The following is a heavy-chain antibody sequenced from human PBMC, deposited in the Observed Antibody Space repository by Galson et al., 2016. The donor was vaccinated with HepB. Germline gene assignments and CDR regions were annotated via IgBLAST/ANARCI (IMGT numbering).Heavy chain of an antibody. D-gene: IGHD4-23*01. Sequence: SVKVSCKASGYPFSTYYMHWVRQAPGQGLEWMGIINPSGGTTSSAQKFQGRVTMTRDTSTNTVYMELSSLRSEDTAVYYCARGRGNSGGFDAFDMWGQGTMVTVSS. CDR3: ARGRGNSGGFDAFDM. CDR1: GYPFSTYY. V-gene: IGHV1-46*01. CDR2: INPSGGTT. J-gene: IGHJ3*02.